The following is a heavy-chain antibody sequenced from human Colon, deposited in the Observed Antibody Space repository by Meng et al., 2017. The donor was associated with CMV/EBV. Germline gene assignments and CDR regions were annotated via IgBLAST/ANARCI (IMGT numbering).Heavy chain of an antibody. D-gene: IGHD3-3*01. CDR3: ARGLDFWNGYYDN. CDR2: ISGYNANT. CDR1: GYTFTTYG. J-gene: IGHJ4*02. Sequence: ASVKVSCKASGYTFTTYGISWVRQAPGQGLEWMGWISGYNANTNYAQKFQGRVTMTTDTSTSTAYMELRSLRSDDTAMYYCARGLDFWNGYYDNWGQGTLVTVSS. V-gene: IGHV1-18*01.